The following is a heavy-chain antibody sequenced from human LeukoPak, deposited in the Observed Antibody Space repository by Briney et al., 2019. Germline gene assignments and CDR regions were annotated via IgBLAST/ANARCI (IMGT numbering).Heavy chain of an antibody. CDR1: GFTVSDSY. V-gene: IGHV3-66*01. CDR3: ARDSGYSYGSFDY. D-gene: IGHD5-18*01. Sequence: GGSLRLSCAASGFTVSDSYMNWVRQAPGKGLEWVSVIYTGGSTYYADSVKGRFTISRDNSKNTLYLQLNSLRAEDTAVHYCARDSGYSYGSFDYWGQGTLVTVSS. J-gene: IGHJ4*02. CDR2: IYTGGST.